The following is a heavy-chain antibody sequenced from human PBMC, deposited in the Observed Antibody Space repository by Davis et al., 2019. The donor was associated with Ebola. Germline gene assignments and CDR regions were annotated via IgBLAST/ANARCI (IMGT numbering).Heavy chain of an antibody. CDR3: TTTTTHFDY. CDR2: IRSKANSYAT. V-gene: IGHV3-73*01. CDR1: GFTFSCSA. J-gene: IGHJ4*02. D-gene: IGHD1-26*01. Sequence: GESLKISCAASGFTFSCSAMHWVRQASGKGLEWVGRIRSKANSYATAYAASVKGRFTISRDDSKNTAYLQMNSLKTEDTAVYYCTTTTTHFDYWGQGTLVTVSS.